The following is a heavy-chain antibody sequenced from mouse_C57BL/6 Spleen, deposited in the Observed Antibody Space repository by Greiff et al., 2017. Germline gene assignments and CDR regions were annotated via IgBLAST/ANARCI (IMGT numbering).Heavy chain of an antibody. CDR3: ARSTVVANDWFAY. Sequence: QVQLQQPGAELVMPGASVKLSCKASGYTFTSYWMHWVKQRPGQGLEWIGEIDPSDSYTNYNQKFKGKSTLTVDKSSSTAYMQLSSLTSEDSAVYYCARSTVVANDWFAYWGKGTLVTVAA. CDR2: IDPSDSYT. V-gene: IGHV1-69*01. CDR1: GYTFTSYW. D-gene: IGHD1-1*01. J-gene: IGHJ3*01.